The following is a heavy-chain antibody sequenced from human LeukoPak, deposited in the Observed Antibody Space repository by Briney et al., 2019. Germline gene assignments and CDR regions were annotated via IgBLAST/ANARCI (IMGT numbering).Heavy chain of an antibody. CDR2: IYSGGNT. Sequence: GGSLRLSCAASGFTVSHNYMSWVRQAPGKGLEWVSVIYSGGNTYYADSVKGRFTISRDNFKNTLFLQMNSLRAEDTAVYYCAKATRDDAFDIWGQGTMVTVSS. D-gene: IGHD2-2*01. CDR1: GFTVSHNY. V-gene: IGHV3-53*01. CDR3: AKATRDDAFDI. J-gene: IGHJ3*02.